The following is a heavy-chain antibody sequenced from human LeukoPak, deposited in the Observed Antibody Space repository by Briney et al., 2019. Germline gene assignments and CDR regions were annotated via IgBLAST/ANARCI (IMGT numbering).Heavy chain of an antibody. J-gene: IGHJ4*02. CDR2: IRYDGSNQ. D-gene: IGHD3-10*01. Sequence: GGSLRLSCAASGFTFRSYGMHWVRQAPGKGLEWVAFIRYDGSNQYYADSVKGRFTISRDNSKTTLYLQMNSLRAEDTAVYYCRWLYYSFDYWGQGTLVTVSS. CDR1: GFTFRSYG. V-gene: IGHV3-30*02. CDR3: RWLYYSFDY.